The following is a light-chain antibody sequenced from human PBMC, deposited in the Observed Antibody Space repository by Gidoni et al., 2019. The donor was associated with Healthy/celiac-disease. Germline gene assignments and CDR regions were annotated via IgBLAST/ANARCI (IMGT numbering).Light chain of an antibody. Sequence: DIVMTQSPDSLAVSLGERATINCKSSQSVLYSSNNKNYLAWYQQKPGQPPKLLIYWASTRESGVPDRFSGSGSGTDFTLTISSLQAEGVAVYFCQQYYSTPITFGQGTRLEIK. CDR2: WAS. CDR3: QQYYSTPIT. J-gene: IGKJ5*01. CDR1: QSVLYSSNNKNY. V-gene: IGKV4-1*01.